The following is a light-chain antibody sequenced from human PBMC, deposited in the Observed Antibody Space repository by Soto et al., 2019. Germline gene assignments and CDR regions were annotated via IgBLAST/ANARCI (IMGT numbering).Light chain of an antibody. CDR2: DVS. CDR1: SSDIGTYNY. V-gene: IGLV2-14*03. Sequence: QSALTQPASVSGSPGQSITISCTGTSSDIGTYNYVSWYQQHPGHAPKLMIYDVSNRPSGVSDRFSGSKSGNTASLTISGLQAEDEADYYCYSCSRSSGTRYVFGTGTKVTVL. CDR3: YSCSRSSGTRYV. J-gene: IGLJ1*01.